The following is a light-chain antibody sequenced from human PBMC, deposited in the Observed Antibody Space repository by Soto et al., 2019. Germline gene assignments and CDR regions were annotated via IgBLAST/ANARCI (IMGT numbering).Light chain of an antibody. Sequence: QSALTPPASVSGSPGQSITISCTGTSSDVGAYKYVSWHQQHPGNAPKLMIYDVSDRPSGVSDRFAGYKSGNTASLTISGVQAEDEAYYYCRSYTGCSTSYVFGTVTKLTVL. J-gene: IGLJ1*01. CDR2: DVS. CDR3: RSYTGCSTSYV. CDR1: SSDVGAYKY. V-gene: IGLV2-14*03.